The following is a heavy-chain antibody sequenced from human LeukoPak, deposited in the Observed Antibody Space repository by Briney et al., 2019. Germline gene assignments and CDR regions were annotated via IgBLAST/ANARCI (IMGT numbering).Heavy chain of an antibody. D-gene: IGHD3-10*01. J-gene: IGHJ3*02. CDR3: AKSNGYGLVDI. CDR2: IYCSGST. V-gene: IGHV4-34*01. Sequence: PSETLSLTCAVYGGSFSGYYWSWIRQPPGKGPEWIGSIYCSGSTYYNPSLRSRVTISLDTSRNQFSLKLNSVTAADTAVYYCAKSNGYGLVDIWGQGTMVTVSS. CDR1: GGSFSGYY.